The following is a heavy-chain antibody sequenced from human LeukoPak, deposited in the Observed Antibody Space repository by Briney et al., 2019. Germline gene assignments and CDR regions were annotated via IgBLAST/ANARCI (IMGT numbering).Heavy chain of an antibody. CDR1: GYSISSGYY. V-gene: IGHV4-38-2*02. D-gene: IGHD2-8*01. CDR2: IYHSGNT. CDR3: ARGDCSNGVCYSRLAEYFQH. Sequence: SETLSLTCTVSGYSISSGYYWGWIRQPPGKGLEWIGSIYHSGNTYYNPSLKSRVIMPVDRSKNQFSLKLSSVTAADTAVYYCARGDCSNGVCYSRLAEYFQHWGQGTLVTVSS. J-gene: IGHJ1*01.